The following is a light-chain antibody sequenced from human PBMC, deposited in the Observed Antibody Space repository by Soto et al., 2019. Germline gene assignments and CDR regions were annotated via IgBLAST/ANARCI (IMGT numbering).Light chain of an antibody. CDR3: QQRSNWPIT. CDR1: QTISSTY. V-gene: IGKV3D-20*02. CDR2: AAS. J-gene: IGKJ5*01. Sequence: EIVLTQSPGTLSLSPWDRATLSCRASQTISSTYLAWYQQKPGQAPRLLIYAASTRATGIPDRFSGSGSGTDFTLTISSLEPEDFAVYYCQQRSNWPITFGQGTRLEIK.